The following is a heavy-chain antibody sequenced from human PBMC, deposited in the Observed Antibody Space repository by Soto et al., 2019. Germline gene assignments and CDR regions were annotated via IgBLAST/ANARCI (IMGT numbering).Heavy chain of an antibody. J-gene: IGHJ4*02. CDR2: VIPILSTA. Sequence: QVQLVQSGAEVKKPGSSVKVSCTASGGSLRNSVISWVRQAPAQRLEWMGGVIPILSTANYAQKFQGRVTMTAVEATSTAYMDLSSLSPDDTAVYYCARLGHPGHWGPGTLVIVSS. CDR1: GGSLRNSV. V-gene: IGHV1-69*01. CDR3: ARLGHPGH.